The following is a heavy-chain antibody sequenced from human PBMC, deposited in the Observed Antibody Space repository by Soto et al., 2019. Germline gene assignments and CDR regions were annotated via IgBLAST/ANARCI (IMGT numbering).Heavy chain of an antibody. V-gene: IGHV4-31*03. CDR3: ARDENNWFDP. J-gene: IGHJ5*02. Sequence: PSETLSLTCTVSGGSISSGGYYWSWIRQHPGKGLEWIGYIYYSGSIYYNPSLKSRVTISVDTSKNQFSLKLSSVTAADTAVYYCARDENNWFDPWGQGTLVTVSS. CDR1: GGSISSGGYY. CDR2: IYYSGSI.